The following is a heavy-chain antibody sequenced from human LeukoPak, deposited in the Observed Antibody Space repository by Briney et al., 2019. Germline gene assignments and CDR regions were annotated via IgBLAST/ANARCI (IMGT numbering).Heavy chain of an antibody. CDR3: ARDRAPAAVAGPRDFQH. CDR2: IIPIFGTA. CDR1: GGTFSSYA. V-gene: IGHV1-69*13. D-gene: IGHD6-19*01. J-gene: IGHJ1*01. Sequence: ASVKVSCKASGGTFSSYAISWVRQAPGQGLEWMGGIIPIFGTANYAQKFQGRVTITADESTSTAYMELSSLRSEDTAVYYCARDRAPAAVAGPRDFQHWGQGTLVTVSS.